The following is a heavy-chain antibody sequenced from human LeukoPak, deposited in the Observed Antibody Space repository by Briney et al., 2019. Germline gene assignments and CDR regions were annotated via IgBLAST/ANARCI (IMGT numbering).Heavy chain of an antibody. CDR1: GGSFSGYY. CDR2: INHSGST. CDR3: ARGIYYYDSSGSYYFDY. J-gene: IGHJ4*02. D-gene: IGHD3-22*01. Sequence: SETLSLTCAVYGGSFSGYYWSWIRQPPGRGLEWIGEINHSGSTNYNPSLKSRVIISVDTSKNQFSLKLSSVTAADTAVYYCARGIYYYDSSGSYYFDYWGQGTLVTVSS. V-gene: IGHV4-34*01.